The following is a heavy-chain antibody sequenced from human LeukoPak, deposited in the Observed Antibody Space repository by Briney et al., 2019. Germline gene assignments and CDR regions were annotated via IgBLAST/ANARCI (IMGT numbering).Heavy chain of an antibody. CDR2: INHSGST. D-gene: IGHD3-9*01. CDR1: GGSFSGYY. V-gene: IGHV4-34*01. CDR3: ARGSFDWLSYYYYYYGMDV. J-gene: IGHJ6*02. Sequence: PSETLSLTCAVYGGSFSGYYWSWIRQPPGKGLEWIGEINHSGSTNYNPSLKSRVTISVDTSKNQFSLELSSVTAADTAVYYCARGSFDWLSYYYYYYGMDVWGQGTTVTVSS.